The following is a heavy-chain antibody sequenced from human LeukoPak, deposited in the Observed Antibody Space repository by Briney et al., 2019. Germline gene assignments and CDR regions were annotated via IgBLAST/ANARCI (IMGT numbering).Heavy chain of an antibody. CDR1: GYSISSGYY. Sequence: MPSETLSLTCAVSGYSISSGYYWGWIRQPPGKGLEWIGSIYHSGSTYYNPSLKSRVTISVDTSKNQFSLKLSSVTAADTAVYYCARQAQRQTTVTPSRPDGPWGQGTLVTVSS. CDR3: ARQAQRQTTVTPSRPDGP. J-gene: IGHJ5*02. CDR2: IYHSGST. V-gene: IGHV4-38-2*01. D-gene: IGHD4-17*01.